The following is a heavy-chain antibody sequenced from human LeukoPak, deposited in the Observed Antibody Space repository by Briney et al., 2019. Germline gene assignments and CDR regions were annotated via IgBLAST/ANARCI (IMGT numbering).Heavy chain of an antibody. V-gene: IGHV1-18*01. CDR2: ISAYNGNT. CDR1: GYTFTSYG. CDR3: ARAAPYTPMAPIFY. D-gene: IGHD5-18*01. Sequence: GASVKVSCKASGYTFTSYGISWVRQAPGQGLEWMGWISAYNGNTNYAQKLQGRVTMTTDTSTTTAYMELRSLRSDDTAVYYCARAAPYTPMAPIFYWGQGTLLTVSS. J-gene: IGHJ4*02.